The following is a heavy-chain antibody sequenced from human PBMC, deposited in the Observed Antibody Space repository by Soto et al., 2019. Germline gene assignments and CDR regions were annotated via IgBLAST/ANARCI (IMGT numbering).Heavy chain of an antibody. CDR2: ISCCGGST. CDR1: GFNFKKFA. Sequence: GGSLRLSCEASGFNFKKFAIGWVRQAPGEGLEWVSGISCCGGSTFYADSVKGRFSLARDDSKNTLSLQLNSLRVEDTAHYYCAKADGEQWLIPHLDNWGQGTQVTVSS. D-gene: IGHD6-19*01. CDR3: AKADGEQWLIPHLDN. J-gene: IGHJ1*01. V-gene: IGHV3-23*01.